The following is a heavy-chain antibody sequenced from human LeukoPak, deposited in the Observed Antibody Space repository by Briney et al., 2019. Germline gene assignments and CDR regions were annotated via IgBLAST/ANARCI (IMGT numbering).Heavy chain of an antibody. CDR1: GFTFSSYG. CDR3: AKAGGSSSYYLLDS. J-gene: IGHJ4*02. CDR2: IWYDGSNK. V-gene: IGHV3-33*06. Sequence: GGSLRLSCAASGFTFSSYGMHWVRQAPGKGLEWVAVIWYDGSNKYYADSVKGRFTISRDNSKNTLCLQMNSLRAEDTAVYYCAKAGGSSSYYLLDSWGQGTLVTVSS. D-gene: IGHD6-13*01.